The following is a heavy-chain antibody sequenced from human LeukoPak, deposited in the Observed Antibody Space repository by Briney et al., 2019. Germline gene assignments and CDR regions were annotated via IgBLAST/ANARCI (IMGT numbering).Heavy chain of an antibody. CDR1: GYTFTGYY. Sequence: GASVKVSCTASGYTFTGYYMHWVRQAPGQGLEWMGWINPNSGGTNYAQKFQGRVTMTRDTSISTAYMELSRPRSDDTAVYYCARDASIAVAGYFDYWGQGTLVTVSS. V-gene: IGHV1-2*02. D-gene: IGHD6-19*01. J-gene: IGHJ4*02. CDR3: ARDASIAVAGYFDY. CDR2: INPNSGGT.